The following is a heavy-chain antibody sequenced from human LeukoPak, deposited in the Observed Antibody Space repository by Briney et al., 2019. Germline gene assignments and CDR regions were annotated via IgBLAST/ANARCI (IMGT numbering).Heavy chain of an antibody. Sequence: ASETLSLTCTVSGYSSSSGYYWGWIRQPPGKGLEWIGSIYHSGSTYYNPSLKSRVTISVDTSKNQFSLKLSSVTAADTAVYYCARDRDTVTLDYWGQGTLVTVSS. J-gene: IGHJ4*02. D-gene: IGHD4-17*01. CDR1: GYSSSSGYY. V-gene: IGHV4-38-2*02. CDR2: IYHSGST. CDR3: ARDRDTVTLDY.